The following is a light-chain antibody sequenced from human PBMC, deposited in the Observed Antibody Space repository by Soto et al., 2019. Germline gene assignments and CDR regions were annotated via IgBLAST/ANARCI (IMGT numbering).Light chain of an antibody. CDR1: QSISNF. J-gene: IGKJ1*01. Sequence: DIQMTQAPSSLSASVGDRVTITCRASQSISNFVNWYQQKPGKAPKLLIYAASSLQSGVPSRFSGSGSGTDFTLTISTLQPEDFATYYCQHSYSIPWTFGQGTKVDIK. CDR2: AAS. CDR3: QHSYSIPWT. V-gene: IGKV1-39*01.